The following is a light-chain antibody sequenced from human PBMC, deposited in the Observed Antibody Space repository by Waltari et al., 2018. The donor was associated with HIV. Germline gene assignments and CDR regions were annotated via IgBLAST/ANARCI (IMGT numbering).Light chain of an antibody. Sequence: MVMTQSPPSLPVTPAERTSISCRSSQRLLHSNGNNYLDWYLQKPGQSPQVLIYLGSNRASGVPDRFSGSGSGTDFTLKISRVEAEDVGVYYCMQALQTPYTFGQGTNLEIK. V-gene: IGKV2-28*01. CDR1: QRLLHSNGNNY. J-gene: IGKJ2*01. CDR2: LGS. CDR3: MQALQTPYT.